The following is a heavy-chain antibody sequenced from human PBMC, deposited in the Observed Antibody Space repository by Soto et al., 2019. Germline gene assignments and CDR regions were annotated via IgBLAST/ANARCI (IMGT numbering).Heavy chain of an antibody. J-gene: IGHJ6*02. V-gene: IGHV1-18*01. D-gene: IGHD3-16*01. CDR3: VMVDNYVTPTPQDV. Sequence: QVQLVQSGYEVKKPGASVKVSCKASGYIFVNYGIAWVRQAPGQGLEWMGWISPYTGNTHSATKIQGRLTMTTDTSTRTAYMDLGSLTSDDTAVYYCVMVDNYVTPTPQDVWGQGTKVTVSS. CDR1: GYIFVNYG. CDR2: ISPYTGNT.